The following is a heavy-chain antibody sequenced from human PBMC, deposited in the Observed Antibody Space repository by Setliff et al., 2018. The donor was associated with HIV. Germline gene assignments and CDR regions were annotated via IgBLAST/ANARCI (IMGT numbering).Heavy chain of an antibody. J-gene: IGHJ5*02. CDR3: ARGQGGYYYASGSYPNWFDP. CDR2: INHSGST. D-gene: IGHD3-10*01. Sequence: SETLSLTCDVYGESLSSYFRSWIRQPPGKGLEWIGEINHSGSTNYNPSLKSRVTISVGKSKSQFSLKLKSVTAADTAVYYCARGQGGYYYASGSYPNWFDPWGQGTLVTVSS. CDR1: GESLSSYF. V-gene: IGHV4-34*01.